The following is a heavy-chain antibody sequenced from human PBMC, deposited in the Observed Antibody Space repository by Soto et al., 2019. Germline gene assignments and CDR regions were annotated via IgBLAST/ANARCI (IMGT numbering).Heavy chain of an antibody. Sequence: QLQLQESGPGLVKPSETLSLTCTVSGGSISSRGYYWGWIRQPPGKGLEWIGTIYYSGSTYYNPSFTSRFTISVDTSNNQFSLMLSSVTAGDTSVYYCATSNCFDPPGQGTLVPVSP. CDR3: ATSNCFDP. CDR1: GGSISSRGYY. V-gene: IGHV4-39*01. J-gene: IGHJ5*02. CDR2: IYYSGST.